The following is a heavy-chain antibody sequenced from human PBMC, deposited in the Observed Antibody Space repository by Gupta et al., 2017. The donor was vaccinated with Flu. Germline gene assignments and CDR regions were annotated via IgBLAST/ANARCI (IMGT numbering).Heavy chain of an antibody. J-gene: IGHJ3*01. V-gene: IGHV3-30*18. Sequence: ISHDGNNDFYADSVKGRFTISRDNANNTLYLQLNKLRPEDTAEYYCAKEILRRTITGFDFWGLGTMVTVSS. CDR2: ISHDGNND. CDR3: AKEILRRTITGFDF. D-gene: IGHD3-10*01.